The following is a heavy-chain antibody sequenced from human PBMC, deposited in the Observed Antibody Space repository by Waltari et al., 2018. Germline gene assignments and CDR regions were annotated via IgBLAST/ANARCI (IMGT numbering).Heavy chain of an antibody. D-gene: IGHD2-21*01. CDR3: ARGDAPTDY. J-gene: IGHJ4*02. CDR2: SNPSIGGT. CDR1: GYTFTGYY. Sequence: QVQLVQSGAEVKKPGASVKVSCKASGYTFTGYYMNWVRQAPGQGLEWIGPSNPSIGGTNDAQNLPVMFTMTRDTSISTSYMELSRLRSDDTAVYYCARGDAPTDYWGQGTLVTVSS. V-gene: IGHV1-2*06.